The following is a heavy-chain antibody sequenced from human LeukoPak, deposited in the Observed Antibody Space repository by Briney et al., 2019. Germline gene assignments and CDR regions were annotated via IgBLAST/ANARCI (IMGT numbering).Heavy chain of an antibody. J-gene: IGHJ4*02. CDR1: GFTFSSYA. Sequence: PGGSLRLSCAASGFTFSSYAMSWVRQAPGKGLEWVSAISGSGGSTYYADSVKGRFTISRDNSKNSLYLQMNSLRAEDTAVYYCARADIVSAEFDYWGQGTLVTVSS. CDR2: ISGSGGST. CDR3: ARADIVSAEFDY. V-gene: IGHV3-23*01. D-gene: IGHD2-15*01.